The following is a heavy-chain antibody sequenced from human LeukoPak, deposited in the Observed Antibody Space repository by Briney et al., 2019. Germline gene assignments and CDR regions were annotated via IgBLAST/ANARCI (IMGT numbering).Heavy chain of an antibody. CDR2: ISWDGGNT. D-gene: IGHD6-13*01. CDR1: GFTFDDYS. V-gene: IGHV3-43*01. CDR3: AKDNAPSSSWYGIENY. Sequence: GGSLRLSCAASGFTFDDYSMHWVRQAPGKGLEWVSLISWDGGNTYYADSVKGRFTISRDNSKNSLYLQMTSLTTEDTALYYCAKDNAPSSSWYGIENYWGQGTLVTVSS. J-gene: IGHJ4*02.